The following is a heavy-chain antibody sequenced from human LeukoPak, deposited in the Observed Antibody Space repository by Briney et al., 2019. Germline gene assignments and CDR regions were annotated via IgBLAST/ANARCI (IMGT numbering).Heavy chain of an antibody. CDR3: ARGGPRGDSCDY. D-gene: IGHD2-15*01. CDR1: GYTFTSYD. CDR2: MNPNSGNT. V-gene: IGHV1-8*01. Sequence: GASVKVSCKASGYTFTSYDVNWVRQATGQGLEWMGWMNPNSGNTGYAQKFQGRVTMTRNTSISTAYMELSSLRSEDTSVYYCARGGPRGDSCDYWGQGTLVTVSS. J-gene: IGHJ4*02.